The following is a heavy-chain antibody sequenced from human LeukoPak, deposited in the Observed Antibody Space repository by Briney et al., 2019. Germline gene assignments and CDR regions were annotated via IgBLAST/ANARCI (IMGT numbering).Heavy chain of an antibody. CDR1: GFTFSSYS. D-gene: IGHD4-17*01. V-gene: IGHV3-48*01. CDR2: ISTSSSTK. CDR3: DRERDGDYVGY. J-gene: IGHJ4*02. Sequence: GGSLRLSCAASGFTFSSYSMNWVRQAPGKGLEWVSYISTSSSTKYYADSVKGRFTISSNNAKKSLLQQMNLRGADDQAVYYCDRERDGDYVGYWGQGTLVTVSS.